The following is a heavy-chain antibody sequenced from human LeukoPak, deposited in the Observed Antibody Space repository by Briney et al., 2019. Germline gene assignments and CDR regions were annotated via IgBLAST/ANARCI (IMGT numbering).Heavy chain of an antibody. CDR3: ASSSGYYGSGSLEIDY. CDR2: ISSSGSTI. V-gene: IGHV3-48*03. CDR1: GFTFSSYE. J-gene: IGHJ4*02. D-gene: IGHD3-10*01. Sequence: TGGSLRLSCAASGFTFSSYEMNWVRQAPGKGLEWGSYISSSGSTIYYADSVKGRFTISRDNAKNSLYLQMNSLRAEDTAVYYCASSSGYYGSGSLEIDYWGQGTLVTVSS.